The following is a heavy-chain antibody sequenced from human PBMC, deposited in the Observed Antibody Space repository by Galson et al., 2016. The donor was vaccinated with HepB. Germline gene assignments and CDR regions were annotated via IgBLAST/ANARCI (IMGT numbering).Heavy chain of an antibody. D-gene: IGHD3-9*01. J-gene: IGHJ6*02. V-gene: IGHV3-23*01. CDR1: GFTFSSYA. CDR2: ISGSGGST. CDR3: ARYYDILTGYSNYGMDV. Sequence: SLRLSCAASGFTFSSYAMSWVRPAPGKGLEWVSAISGSGGSTYYADSVKGRFTISRGNSKNTLYLQMNSLRAEDTAVYYCARYYDILTGYSNYGMDVWGQGTTVTVSS.